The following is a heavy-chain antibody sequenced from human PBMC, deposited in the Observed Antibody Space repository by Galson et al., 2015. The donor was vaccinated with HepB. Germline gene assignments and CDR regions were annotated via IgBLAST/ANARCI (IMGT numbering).Heavy chain of an antibody. V-gene: IGHV3-15*01. Sequence: SLRLSCAASGFTFSNAWMSWVRQAPGKGLEWVGRIKSKTDGGTTDYAAPVKGRFTISRDDSKDTLYLQMNSLKTEDTAVYYCTTDRGFAYCSGGSCDYFDYWGQGTLVTVSS. D-gene: IGHD2-15*01. CDR2: IKSKTDGGTT. J-gene: IGHJ4*02. CDR3: TTDRGFAYCSGGSCDYFDY. CDR1: GFTFSNAW.